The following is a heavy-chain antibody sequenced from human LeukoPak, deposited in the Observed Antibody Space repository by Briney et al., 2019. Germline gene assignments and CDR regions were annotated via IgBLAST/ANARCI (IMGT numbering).Heavy chain of an antibody. Sequence: GGSLRLSCAASGFTFDDYAMHWVRQAPGKGLEWVSGISWNSGSIGYADSVKGRFTISRDNAKNSLYLQMNSLRAEDTAVYYCPRGGDLNFGEFHVWGQGTLVTVSS. D-gene: IGHD3-10*01. J-gene: IGHJ4*02. CDR3: PRGGDLNFGEFHV. CDR2: ISWNSGSI. V-gene: IGHV3-9*01. CDR1: GFTFDDYA.